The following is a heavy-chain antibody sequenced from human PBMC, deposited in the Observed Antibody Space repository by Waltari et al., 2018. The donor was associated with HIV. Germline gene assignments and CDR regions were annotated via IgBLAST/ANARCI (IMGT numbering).Heavy chain of an antibody. Sequence: QVQLVQSGAEVKEPGASVKVSCKASGYTFISYGISWVRQAPGQGLEWMGWISTDNGHTNYAQKFQGRVSMTTDTSTSTAYMDLRSLTSDDTAIYYCARGGSYPKYYFDYWGQGSLVTVSS. V-gene: IGHV1-18*01. CDR1: GYTFISYG. D-gene: IGHD1-26*01. CDR2: ISTDNGHT. J-gene: IGHJ4*02. CDR3: ARGGSYPKYYFDY.